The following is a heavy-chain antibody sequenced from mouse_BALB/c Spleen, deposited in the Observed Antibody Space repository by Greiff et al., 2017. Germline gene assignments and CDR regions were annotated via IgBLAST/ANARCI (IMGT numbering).Heavy chain of an antibody. Sequence: LEESGPELMKPGASVKISCKASGYSFTSYYMHWVKQSHGKSLEWIGYIDPFNGGTSYNQKFKGKATLTVDKSSSTAYMHLSSLTSEDSAVYYCARWDYRYALDYWGQGTTLTVSS. CDR3: ARWDYRYALDY. CDR1: GYSFTSYY. CDR2: IDPFNGGT. J-gene: IGHJ2*01. V-gene: IGHV1S135*01. D-gene: IGHD2-14*01.